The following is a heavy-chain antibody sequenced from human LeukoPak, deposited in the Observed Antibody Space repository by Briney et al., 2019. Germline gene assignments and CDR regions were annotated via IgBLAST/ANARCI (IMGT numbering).Heavy chain of an antibody. CDR1: EFTFNSDW. J-gene: IGHJ5*02. V-gene: IGHV4-34*01. Sequence: GSLRLSCAASEFTFNSDWMGWVRQPPGKGLEWIGEINHSESTNYNPSLKSRVTISVDTSKNQFSLKLSSVIAADTAVYYCARGYQLLWGGWFDPWGQGTLVTVSS. D-gene: IGHD2-2*01. CDR2: INHSEST. CDR3: ARGYQLLWGGWFDP.